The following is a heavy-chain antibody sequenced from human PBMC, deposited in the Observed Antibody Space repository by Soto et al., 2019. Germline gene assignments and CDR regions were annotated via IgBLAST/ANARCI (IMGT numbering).Heavy chain of an antibody. Sequence: QVQLVQSGAEVKKPGSSVKVSCKASGGTFSSYAISWVRQAPGQGLEWMGGIIPIFGTVNYAQKFQGRVXXXXXXXXXXXXXXXXXXXXXXXXXXXXXXXXXXXXXXXXXXXXGMDVWGQGTTVTVSS. J-gene: IGHJ6*02. CDR3: XXXXXXXXXXXXXXXXGMDV. CDR1: GGTFSSYA. V-gene: IGHV1-69*05. CDR2: IIPIFGTV.